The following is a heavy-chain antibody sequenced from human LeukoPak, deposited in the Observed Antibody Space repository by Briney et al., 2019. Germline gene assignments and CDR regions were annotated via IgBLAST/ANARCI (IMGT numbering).Heavy chain of an antibody. Sequence: GGSLRLSCAASGFTFSSYEMNWVRQAPGKGLEWVSYISSSGSTIYYADSVKGRFTISRDNAKNSLYLQMNSLRVEDTAVYYCARESGRGYFYYWGQGTLVTVSS. D-gene: IGHD1-26*01. V-gene: IGHV3-48*03. CDR3: ARESGRGYFYY. J-gene: IGHJ4*02. CDR1: GFTFSSYE. CDR2: ISSSGSTI.